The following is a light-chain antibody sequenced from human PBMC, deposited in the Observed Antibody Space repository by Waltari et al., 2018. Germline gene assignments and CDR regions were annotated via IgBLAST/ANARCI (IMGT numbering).Light chain of an antibody. CDR1: QSVSSSY. Sequence: EIVLTQSPGTLSLSPGERATLSCRASQSVSSSYLAWSQQKPGQAPSLLIYGASSRATGIPDRFSGSGSGTDFTLTISRLEPEDFAVYYCQQYGSSPPMYTFGQGTKLEIK. CDR2: GAS. CDR3: QQYGSSPPMYT. J-gene: IGKJ2*01. V-gene: IGKV3-20*01.